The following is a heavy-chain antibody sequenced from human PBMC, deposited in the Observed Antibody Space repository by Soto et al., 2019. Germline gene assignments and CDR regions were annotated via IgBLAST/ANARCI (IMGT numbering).Heavy chain of an antibody. CDR2: MQPSTGRT. CDR1: GYSFTSLD. J-gene: IGHJ4*02. Sequence: QVQLVQSGAEVREPGASVKVSCKASGYSFTSLDINWVRQTAGQGLEWMGWMQPSTGRTGYAQKFQGRVTMTRDTSINTTYMELTTLTSDDTALYYCARGVSAGVDYWGQGTLVTFAS. V-gene: IGHV1-8*01. CDR3: ARGVSAGVDY. D-gene: IGHD1-26*01.